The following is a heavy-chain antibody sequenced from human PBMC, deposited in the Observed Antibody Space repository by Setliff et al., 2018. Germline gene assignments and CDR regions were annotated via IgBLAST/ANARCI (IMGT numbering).Heavy chain of an antibody. Sequence: ASVKVSCKASGFVFITYAITWVRQAPGQGLEWMGWISGYYNKTNYAQKFQDRVTMTTDTSTGTAYMELRSLTSDDTAVYFCARHEFVGGYYGSVTYRHFDYWGQGILVTVSS. D-gene: IGHD3-10*01. CDR1: GFVFITYA. J-gene: IGHJ4*02. V-gene: IGHV1-18*01. CDR3: ARHEFVGGYYGSVTYRHFDY. CDR2: ISGYYNKT.